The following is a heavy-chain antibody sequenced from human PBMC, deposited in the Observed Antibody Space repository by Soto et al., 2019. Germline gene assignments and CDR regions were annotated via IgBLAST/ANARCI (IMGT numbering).Heavy chain of an antibody. J-gene: IGHJ6*02. V-gene: IGHV3-30-3*01. CDR2: ISYDGSNK. CDR3: ARDLSRDSWLRSALPGYYYYYYGMDV. Sequence: GGSLRLSYAASGFTFSSYAMHWVRPAPGKGLEWVAVISYDGSNKYYADSVKGRFTISRDNSKNTLYLQMNSLRAEDTAVYYCARDLSRDSWLRSALPGYYYYYYGMDVWGQGTTVTVSS. CDR1: GFTFSSYA. D-gene: IGHD5-12*01.